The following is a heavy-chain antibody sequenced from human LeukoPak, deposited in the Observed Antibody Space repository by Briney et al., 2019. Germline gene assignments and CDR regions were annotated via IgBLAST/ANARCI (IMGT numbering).Heavy chain of an antibody. D-gene: IGHD3-3*01. CDR1: GFTFGDYA. CDR3: TRVTISGVVMVDGMDV. V-gene: IGHV3-49*03. CDR2: IRSKAYGGTT. J-gene: IGHJ6*02. Sequence: GGSLRLSCTASGFTFGDYAMSWFRQAPGKGLEWVGFIRSKAYGGTTEYAASVKGRFTISRDDSKSIAYLQMNSLKTEDTAVYYCTRVTISGVVMVDGMDVWGQGTTVTVSS.